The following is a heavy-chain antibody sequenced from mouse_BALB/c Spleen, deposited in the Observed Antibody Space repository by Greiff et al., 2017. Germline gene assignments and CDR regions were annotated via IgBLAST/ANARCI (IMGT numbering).Heavy chain of an antibody. CDR2: IFPGDGST. J-gene: IGHJ1*01. CDR1: GYTFTSYD. Sequence: VQLQESGAELVKPGASVKLSCKASGYTFTSYDINWVRQRPEQGLEWIGWIFPGDGSTKYNEKFKGKATLTVDTSSSTAYMQLSSLTSEDTAVYFWARGGYYGSSPYWYFDVWGAGTTVTVSS. CDR3: ARGGYYGSSPYWYFDV. V-gene: IGHV1-85*01. D-gene: IGHD1-1*01.